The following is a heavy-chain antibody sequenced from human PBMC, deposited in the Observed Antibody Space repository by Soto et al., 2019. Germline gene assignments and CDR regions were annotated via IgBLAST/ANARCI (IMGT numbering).Heavy chain of an antibody. CDR2: INPNSGDT. J-gene: IGHJ4*02. CDR3: ATSRISIAVAGETEYYFDY. Sequence: ASIKVSCTASGYTFTSYGISWVRQAPGQGLEWMGWINPNSGDTNYTQKFQGWVTMTRDTSISTAYMELSRLRSDDTAVYYCATSRISIAVAGETEYYFDYWGQGTPVTVAS. D-gene: IGHD6-19*01. CDR1: GYTFTSYG. V-gene: IGHV1-2*04.